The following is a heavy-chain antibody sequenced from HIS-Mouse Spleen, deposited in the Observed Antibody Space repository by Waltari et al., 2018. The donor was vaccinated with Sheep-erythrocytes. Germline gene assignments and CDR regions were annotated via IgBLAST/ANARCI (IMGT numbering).Heavy chain of an antibody. V-gene: IGHV3-9*01. Sequence: EVQLVESGGGLVQPGRSLRLSCAASGFTFDAYAMHWVRQAPGKGLEWVSGISWNSGSIGYADSVKGRFTISRDNAKNSLYLQMNSLRAEDTALYYCAKVGGGWGQGTMVTVSS. CDR3: AKVGGG. CDR2: ISWNSGSI. D-gene: IGHD3-10*01. J-gene: IGHJ3*01. CDR1: GFTFDAYA.